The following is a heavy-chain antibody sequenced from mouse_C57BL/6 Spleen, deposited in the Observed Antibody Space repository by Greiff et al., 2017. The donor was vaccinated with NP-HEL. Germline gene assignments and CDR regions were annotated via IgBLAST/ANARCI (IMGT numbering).Heavy chain of an antibody. Sequence: EVQLQQSGPELVKPGASVKISCKASGYSFTDYNMNWVKQSTGKSLEWIGVINPNYGTTSYNQKFKGKATLTVDQSSSTAYMQLNSLTSEDSAVCDCANGGHAYWGYFDVWGTGTTVTVAS. CDR1: GYSFTDYN. CDR2: INPNYGTT. J-gene: IGHJ1*03. D-gene: IGHD2-10*01. CDR3: ANGGHAYWGYFDV. V-gene: IGHV1-39*01.